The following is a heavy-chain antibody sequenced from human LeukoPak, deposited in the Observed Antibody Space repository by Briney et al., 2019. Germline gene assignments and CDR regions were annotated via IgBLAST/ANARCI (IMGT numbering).Heavy chain of an antibody. D-gene: IGHD2-2*01. J-gene: IGHJ4*02. CDR2: IYYSGST. CDR3: AQDCTSTSCRRSRNPFDY. V-gene: IGHV4-39*01. CDR1: GGSISSSSYY. Sequence: SETVSVTCTVCGGSISSSSYYWGWIGEPPGEGLEGMGSIYYSGSTYYNPPLKTRVNITVDTSKNQLSLKLSSVTGGDTGVYYSAQDCTSTSCRRSRNPFDYWGQGTLVTVSS.